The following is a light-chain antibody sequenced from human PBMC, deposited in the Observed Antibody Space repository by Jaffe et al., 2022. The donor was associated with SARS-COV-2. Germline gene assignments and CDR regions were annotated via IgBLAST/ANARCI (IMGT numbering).Light chain of an antibody. J-gene: IGLJ3*02. V-gene: IGLV2-8*01. CDR1: SSDVGGYNY. Sequence: QSALTQPPSASGSPGQSVTISCTGSSSDVGGYNYVSWYQQHPGKAPKLIIYEVNKRPSGVPDRFSGSKSGNTASLTVSGLQAEDEADYYCSSYAGRNNLVFGGGTKLTVL. CDR3: SSYAGRNNLV. CDR2: EVN.